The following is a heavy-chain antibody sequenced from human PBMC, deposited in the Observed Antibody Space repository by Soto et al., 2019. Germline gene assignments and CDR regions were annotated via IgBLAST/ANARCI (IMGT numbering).Heavy chain of an antibody. V-gene: IGHV3-33*01. J-gene: IGHJ4*03. CDR2: IWYDGSNK. D-gene: IGHD6-19*01. CDR3: ATHGGCGARGWYGSFDD. CDR1: GFTFSSYG. Sequence: PGGSLRLSCAASGFTFSSYGMHWVRQAPGKGLEWVAVIWYDGSNKYYADSVKGRFTISRDNSKNTLYLQMNSLRAEDTAVYYCATHGGCGARGWYGSFDDWGQGTLVTVSS.